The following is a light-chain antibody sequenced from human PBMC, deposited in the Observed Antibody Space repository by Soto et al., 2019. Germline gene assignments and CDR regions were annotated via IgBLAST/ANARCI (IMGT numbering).Light chain of an antibody. Sequence: SSELTQPPSVSVSPGQTARITCSGDALPKQYAYWYQQKPGQAPVLVIYKDSERPSGIPERFSGSSSGTTVTLTISGVQAEDEADYYCQSADSSGTYPNVVFGGGTKVTVL. CDR3: QSADSSGTYPNVV. J-gene: IGLJ2*01. V-gene: IGLV3-25*03. CDR2: KDS. CDR1: ALPKQY.